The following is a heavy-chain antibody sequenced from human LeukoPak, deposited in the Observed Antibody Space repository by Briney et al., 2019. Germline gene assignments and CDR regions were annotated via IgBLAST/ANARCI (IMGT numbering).Heavy chain of an antibody. D-gene: IGHD2-2*01. J-gene: IGHJ6*02. V-gene: IGHV4-34*01. Sequence: RPSETLSLTCAVYGGSFSGYYWSWIRQPPGKGLEWIGEINHSGSTNYNPSLKSRVTISVDTSKNQFSLKLSSVTAADTAVYYCARDRYCSSTSCRYYYYYGMDVWGQGTTVTVSS. CDR1: GGSFSGYY. CDR3: ARDRYCSSTSCRYYYYYGMDV. CDR2: INHSGST.